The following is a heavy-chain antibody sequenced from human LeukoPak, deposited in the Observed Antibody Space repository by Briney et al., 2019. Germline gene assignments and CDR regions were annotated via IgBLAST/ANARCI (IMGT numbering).Heavy chain of an antibody. Sequence: SETLSLTCTVSGGSISSYYWSWIRQSPVKGLEWIGYIYYSGSTNYNPSPKSRVTILIDTSKNQFSLKLSSVTAADTAVYYCARTYYDYVWGTGYFDQWGQGTLVTVSS. CDR2: IYYSGST. CDR3: ARTYYDYVWGTGYFDQ. CDR1: GGSISSYY. V-gene: IGHV4-59*08. D-gene: IGHD3-16*01. J-gene: IGHJ4*02.